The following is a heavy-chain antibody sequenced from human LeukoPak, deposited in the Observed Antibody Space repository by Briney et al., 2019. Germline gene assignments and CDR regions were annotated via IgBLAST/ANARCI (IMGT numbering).Heavy chain of an antibody. J-gene: IGHJ4*02. V-gene: IGHV3-48*01. Sequence: PGGSLRLSCAASGFTFSSYSMNWVRQAPGKGLEWVSYISSSSSTIYYADSVKGRFTISRDNAKNSLYLQMNSLRAEDTAVYYCARDLKLGILGYWGQGTLVTVPS. CDR3: ARDLKLGILGY. CDR1: GFTFSSYS. D-gene: IGHD7-27*01. CDR2: ISSSSSTI.